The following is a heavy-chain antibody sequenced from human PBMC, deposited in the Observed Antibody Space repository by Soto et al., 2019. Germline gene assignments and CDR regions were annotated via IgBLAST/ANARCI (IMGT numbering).Heavy chain of an antibody. CDR3: AKGEVAPQGWFDP. CDR1: GFTFSSHA. J-gene: IGHJ5*02. V-gene: IGHV3-23*01. CDR2: ISGSGGSK. Sequence: GGPLRLSCAASGFTFSSHAMSWVSQAPGKGREWVPAISGSGGSKYYADYVTGRFTISRDNSKNTLYLQMNTLRAEDTAVYYCAKGEVAPQGWFDPWGQGT. D-gene: IGHD5-12*01.